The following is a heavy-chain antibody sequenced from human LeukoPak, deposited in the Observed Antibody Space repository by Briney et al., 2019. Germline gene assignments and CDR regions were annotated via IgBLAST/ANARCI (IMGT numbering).Heavy chain of an antibody. J-gene: IGHJ4*02. CDR3: ARDGGGIVVVTEYYLDY. Sequence: GRSLRLSCAASGFTFSSYGMHWVRQAPGKGMEWVAVIWYDGSNKYYADSVKGRFTISRDNSKNTLYLQMNSLRAEDTAVYYCARDGGGIVVVTEYYLDYWGQGTLVTVSS. D-gene: IGHD2-2*01. CDR1: GFTFSSYG. V-gene: IGHV3-33*01. CDR2: IWYDGSNK.